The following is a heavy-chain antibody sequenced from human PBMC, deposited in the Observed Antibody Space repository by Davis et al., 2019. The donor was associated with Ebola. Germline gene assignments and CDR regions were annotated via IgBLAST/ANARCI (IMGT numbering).Heavy chain of an antibody. D-gene: IGHD3-22*01. CDR2: LNPSGGST. V-gene: IGHV1-46*01. Sequence: ASVKVSCKASGYTFTNYFMHWVRQAPGLGLEWMGILNPSGGSTNSAQKFQGRVTMTRDTSTSTVYMELSSLRSEDTAVYYCARPYYYDSSGPYDYWGQGTLVTVSS. CDR3: ARPYYYDSSGPYDY. J-gene: IGHJ4*02. CDR1: GYTFTNYF.